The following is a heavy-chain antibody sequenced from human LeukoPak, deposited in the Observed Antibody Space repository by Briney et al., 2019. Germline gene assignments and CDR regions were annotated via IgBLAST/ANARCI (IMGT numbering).Heavy chain of an antibody. Sequence: GGSLRLSCAASGFTFTSYAMSWVRQAPGKGLEWVSAITGSGDTTYYAASVKGRFTISRDNAKNSLYLQMNSLRAEDTAVYYCASLNIWGQGTMVTVSS. CDR3: ASLNI. J-gene: IGHJ3*02. D-gene: IGHD3-16*01. V-gene: IGHV3-23*01. CDR1: GFTFTSYA. CDR2: ITGSGDTT.